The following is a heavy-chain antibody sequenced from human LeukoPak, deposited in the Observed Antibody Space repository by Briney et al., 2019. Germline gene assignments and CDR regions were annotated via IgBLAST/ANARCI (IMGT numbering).Heavy chain of an antibody. CDR3: ARDRPGGVNYFDY. J-gene: IGHJ4*02. Sequence: SETLSLTCTVSGGSISSGSYYWSWIRQPAGKGVEWIGYIYHSGSTYYNPSLKSRVTISVDRSKNQFSLKLSSVTAADTAVYYCARDRPGGVNYFDYWGQGTLVTVSS. CDR1: GGSISSGSYY. V-gene: IGHV4-30-2*01. CDR2: IYHSGST. D-gene: IGHD6-6*01.